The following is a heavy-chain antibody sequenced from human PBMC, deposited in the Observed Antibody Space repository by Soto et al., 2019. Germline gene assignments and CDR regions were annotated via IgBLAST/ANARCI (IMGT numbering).Heavy chain of an antibody. V-gene: IGHV3-23*01. D-gene: IGHD1-26*01. Sequence: EVQLLESGGGLVQPGGSLRLSCAASGXTFSSYAMRWVRQAPVKGLEWVSAISGSGGSTYYADSVKGRFTISRDNSKNTLYLQMNSLRAEDTAVYYCARRGSGSYYDYWGQGTLVTVSS. CDR1: GXTFSSYA. CDR2: ISGSGGST. CDR3: ARRGSGSYYDY. J-gene: IGHJ4*02.